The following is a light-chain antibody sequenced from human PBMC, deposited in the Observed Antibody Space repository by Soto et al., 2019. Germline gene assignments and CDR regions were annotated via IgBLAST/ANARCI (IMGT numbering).Light chain of an antibody. J-gene: IGKJ4*01. Sequence: DIVLTQSPATLSLSPGERATLSCRASQSVSSSLAWYQQKPGQTPRLLIYDASNRATGIPARFNGSGSGTYFTLTVSSLEPEDFAVYYWQQRSNWPLTFGGGTKVQIK. V-gene: IGKV3-11*01. CDR3: QQRSNWPLT. CDR2: DAS. CDR1: QSVSSS.